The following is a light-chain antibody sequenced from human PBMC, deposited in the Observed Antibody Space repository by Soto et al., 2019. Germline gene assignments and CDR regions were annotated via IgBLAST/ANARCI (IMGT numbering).Light chain of an antibody. V-gene: IGKV3-15*01. Sequence: EVLMTQSPATLSVSPGERVILSCRASQRISNDLAWYQQKAGQAPRLLIYDASTRATGIPARFSGSGSGTEFTLTISSLQSEDFALYFCQQYASSPVTFGGGTKVEI. CDR1: QRISND. CDR2: DAS. CDR3: QQYASSPVT. J-gene: IGKJ4*01.